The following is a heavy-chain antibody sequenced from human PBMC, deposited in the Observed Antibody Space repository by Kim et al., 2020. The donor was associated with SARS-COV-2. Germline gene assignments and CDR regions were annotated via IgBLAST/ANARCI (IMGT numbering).Heavy chain of an antibody. CDR2: MNPNSGNT. Sequence: ASVKVSCKASGYTFTSYDINWVRQATGQGLEWMGWMNPNSGNTGYAQKFQGRVTMTRNTSISTAYMELSSLRSEDTAVYYCARDLIAAAGQNYYYYGMDVWGQGTTVTVSS. D-gene: IGHD6-13*01. J-gene: IGHJ6*02. V-gene: IGHV1-8*01. CDR1: GYTFTSYD. CDR3: ARDLIAAAGQNYYYYGMDV.